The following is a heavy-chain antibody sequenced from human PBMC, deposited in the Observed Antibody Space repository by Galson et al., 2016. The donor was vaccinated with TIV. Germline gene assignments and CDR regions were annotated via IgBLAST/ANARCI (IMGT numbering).Heavy chain of an antibody. CDR3: AKDRVGPATGWFDS. CDR2: ISASGAIT. D-gene: IGHD1-26*01. V-gene: IGHV3-23*01. CDR1: GFTFSDYA. J-gene: IGHJ5*01. Sequence: SLRLSCAASGFTFSDYAMDWVRQAPGKGLQWVSVISASGAITYYTDSVKGRFTISRDNTENTLFLQMSRLSAEDTAIYYCAKDRVGPATGWFDSWGQGALVTVSS.